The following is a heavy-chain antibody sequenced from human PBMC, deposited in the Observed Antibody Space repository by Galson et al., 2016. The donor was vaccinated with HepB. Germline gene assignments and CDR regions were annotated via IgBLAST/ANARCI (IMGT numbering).Heavy chain of an antibody. D-gene: IGHD6-13*01. V-gene: IGHV3-7*01. CDR2: VNYDGSGK. J-gene: IGHJ3*02. CDR3: MSGYTSGI. Sequence: SLRLSCAASGLTFSSYAMSWVRQAPGKGLEWVANVNYDGSGKYYVDSAKGRFTISRDNAQNSVFLQMNSLRVEDTAMYFCMSGYTSGIWGQGTMVTVSS. CDR1: GLTFSSYA.